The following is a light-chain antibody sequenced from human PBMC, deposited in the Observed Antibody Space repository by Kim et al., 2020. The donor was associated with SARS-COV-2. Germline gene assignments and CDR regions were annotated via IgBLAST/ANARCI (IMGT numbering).Light chain of an antibody. CDR3: QKYDSAPWT. CDR1: QDIANY. CDR2: AAS. Sequence: DIQMTQSPSSLSASVGDGVTITCRASQDIANYLAWYQQKPGKVPKLLVYAASALKSGVPPRFSGNRSGTDFTLTISNLQPEDVATYYCQKYDSAPWTFGQGTKLEI. V-gene: IGKV1-27*01. J-gene: IGKJ1*01.